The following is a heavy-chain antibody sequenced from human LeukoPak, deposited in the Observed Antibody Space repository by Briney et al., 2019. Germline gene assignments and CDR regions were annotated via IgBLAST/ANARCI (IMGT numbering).Heavy chain of an antibody. D-gene: IGHD2-21*02. V-gene: IGHV3-23*01. J-gene: IGHJ3*02. CDR2: ISGSGGSA. Sequence: GGSLRLSCAASGFSFSSYAMSWVRQAPGKGLEWVSAISGSGGSAYYADSVKGRFTISRDNSNNTLYLQMNSLRAEDTAVYYCAKDIVVVTAGSNAFDIWGQGTMVTVSS. CDR1: GFSFSSYA. CDR3: AKDIVVVTAGSNAFDI.